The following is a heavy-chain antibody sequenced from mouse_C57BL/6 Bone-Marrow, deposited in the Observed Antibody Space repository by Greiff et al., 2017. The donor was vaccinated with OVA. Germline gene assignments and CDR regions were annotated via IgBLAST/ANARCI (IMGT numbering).Heavy chain of an antibody. D-gene: IGHD4-1*01. CDR2: SRNKANDYTT. J-gene: IGHJ1*03. CDR1: GFTFSDFY. Sequence: EVKLMESGGGLVQSGRSLRLSCATSGFTFSDFYMEWVRQAPGKGLEWIAASRNKANDYTTEYSASVKGRFIVSRDTSQSILYLQMNALRAEDTAIYDCARYLGRGYFDVWGTGTTVTVSS. CDR3: ARYLGRGYFDV. V-gene: IGHV7-1*01.